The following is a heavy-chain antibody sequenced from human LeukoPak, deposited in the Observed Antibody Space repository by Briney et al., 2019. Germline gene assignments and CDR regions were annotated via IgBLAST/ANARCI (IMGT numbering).Heavy chain of an antibody. D-gene: IGHD2-2*01. CDR2: IIPIFGTA. CDR1: GGTFSSYA. Sequence: ASVKVSCKASGGTFSSYAISWVRQAPGQGLEWMGGIIPIFGTANYAQKFQGRVTITADESTSTAYMELSSLRSEDTAVYYCARVVRSSTSCYGGYFDYWGQGTLVTVSS. V-gene: IGHV1-69*13. CDR3: ARVVRSSTSCYGGYFDY. J-gene: IGHJ4*02.